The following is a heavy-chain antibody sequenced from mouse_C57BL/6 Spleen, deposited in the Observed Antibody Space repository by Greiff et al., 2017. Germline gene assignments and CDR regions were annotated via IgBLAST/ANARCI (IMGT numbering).Heavy chain of an antibody. CDR2: IDPSDSYT. D-gene: IGHD2-3*01. J-gene: IGHJ3*01. Sequence: VQLQQPGAELVKPGASVKLSCKASGYTFTSYWMQWVKQRPGQGLEWIGEIDPSDSYTNYNQKFKGKATLTVDTSSSTAYMQLSSLTSEDSAVYYCARRADGYFPFAYWGQGTLVTVSA. CDR1: GYTFTSYW. V-gene: IGHV1-50*01. CDR3: ARRADGYFPFAY.